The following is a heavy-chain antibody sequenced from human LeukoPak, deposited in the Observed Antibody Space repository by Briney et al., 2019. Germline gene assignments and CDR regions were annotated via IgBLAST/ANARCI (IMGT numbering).Heavy chain of an antibody. D-gene: IGHD4-17*01. CDR1: GDSVSSNSAA. Sequence: SLTLSLTCAISGDSVSSNSAAWNWIRQSPSRGLEWLGRTYYRSKWYNDYAVSVKSRVTINPDTSKNQFSMQLNSVTPEDTAVYYCARALMTRVTTFVWDNWFDPWGQGTLVTVSS. J-gene: IGHJ5*02. V-gene: IGHV6-1*01. CDR3: ARALMTRVTTFVWDNWFDP. CDR2: TYYRSKWYN.